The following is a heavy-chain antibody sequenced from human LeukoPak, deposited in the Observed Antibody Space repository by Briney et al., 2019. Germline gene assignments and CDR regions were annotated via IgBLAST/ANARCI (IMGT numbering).Heavy chain of an antibody. CDR2: ISSTSTII. CDR1: GFTFSSHS. V-gene: IGHV3-48*01. CDR3: ARDPSQGAFDI. Sequence: GGSLRLSCAASGFTFSSHSMNWVRQAPGKGLGWVSYISSTSTIIYYADSVKGRFTISRDNAKNSMYLQMNSLRAEDTAVYYCARDPSQGAFDIWGQGTMVTVSS. J-gene: IGHJ3*02.